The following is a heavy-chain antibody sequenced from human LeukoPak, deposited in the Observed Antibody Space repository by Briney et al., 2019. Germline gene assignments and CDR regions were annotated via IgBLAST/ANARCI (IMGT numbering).Heavy chain of an antibody. CDR2: ISGVGGST. V-gene: IGHV3-23*01. J-gene: IGHJ4*02. CDR3: AKARGWYDFDT. CDR1: GFTFSSHA. Sequence: GGSLRLSCAASGFTFSSHAMSWVRQTPGKGLDWVSGISGVGGSTYYADSVKGRFTISRDNSKNTVYLQMNSLRADDTAVYYCAKARGWYDFDTWGQGILVTVSS. D-gene: IGHD6-19*01.